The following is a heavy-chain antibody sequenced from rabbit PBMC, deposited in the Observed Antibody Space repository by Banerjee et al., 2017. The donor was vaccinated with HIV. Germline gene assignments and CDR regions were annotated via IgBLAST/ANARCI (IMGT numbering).Heavy chain of an antibody. J-gene: IGHJ4*01. CDR2: INTSSGDT. CDR1: GFDFSSYS. CDR3: ARDLTGVIGWNLNL. D-gene: IGHD1-1*01. Sequence: SLKETGGGLVQPGGSLTLSCKASGFDFSSYSMSWVRQAPGKGLEWIACINTSSGDTVYATWAKGRFTISKASWTTVTLQMTSLTAADTATYFCARDLTGVIGWNLNLWGQGTLVTVS. V-gene: IGHV1S40*01.